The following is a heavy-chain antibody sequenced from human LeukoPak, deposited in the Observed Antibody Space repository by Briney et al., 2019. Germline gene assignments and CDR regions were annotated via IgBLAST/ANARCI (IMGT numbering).Heavy chain of an antibody. CDR1: GFTFSSYA. D-gene: IGHD6-13*01. Sequence: GGSLRLSCAASGFTFSSYAMHWVRQAPGKGLEWVAVISYDGSNKYYADSVKGRFTISRDNAKNSLYLQMNSLRAEDTAVYYCAREGSSSWYEMDYWGQGTLVTVSS. CDR2: ISYDGSNK. J-gene: IGHJ4*02. CDR3: AREGSSSWYEMDY. V-gene: IGHV3-30-3*01.